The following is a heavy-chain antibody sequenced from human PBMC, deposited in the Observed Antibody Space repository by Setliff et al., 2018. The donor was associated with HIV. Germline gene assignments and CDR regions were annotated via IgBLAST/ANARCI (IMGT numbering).Heavy chain of an antibody. Sequence: SLNYTVSGGSVCRYYWSWIRQPPREGLEWIGYIYYSGTTNYNPPLKSRVTISVDTSKNQFSLKLTSLTAADTAVYYCARGPSLQTTLFDYGGQGTLI. V-gene: IGHV4-59*02. CDR1: GGSVCRYY. CDR3: ARGPSLQTTLFDY. J-gene: IGHJ4*02. CDR2: IYYSGTT.